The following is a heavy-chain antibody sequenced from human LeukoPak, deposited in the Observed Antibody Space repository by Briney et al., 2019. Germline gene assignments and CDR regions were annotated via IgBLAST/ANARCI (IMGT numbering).Heavy chain of an antibody. J-gene: IGHJ4*02. CDR1: GFTFSSYA. V-gene: IGHV3-23*01. CDR2: ISGSGGST. CDR3: AKGGYYDSSGYYFFLFDY. D-gene: IGHD3-22*01. Sequence: GGSLRLSCAASGFTFSSYAMSWVRQAPGKGLEWVSAISGSGGSTYYADSVKGRFTISRDNSKNTLYLQMNSLRAEDTAVYYCAKGGYYDSSGYYFFLFDYWGQGTLVTVSS.